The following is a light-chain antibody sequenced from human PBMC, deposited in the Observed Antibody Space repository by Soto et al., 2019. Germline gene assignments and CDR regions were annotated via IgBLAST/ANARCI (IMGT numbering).Light chain of an antibody. CDR1: ETINKY. J-gene: IGKJ1*01. CDR2: TAS. Sequence: DLQMTQSPSSLSASIGDRVTISCRASETINKYLNWYQQKPGKPPKLLIYTASTLPSEVPSRFSGSRPGTNFTLTINSLQPEDSATYYCQQSYKTPQTFGQGTMVEIK. V-gene: IGKV1-39*01. CDR3: QQSYKTPQT.